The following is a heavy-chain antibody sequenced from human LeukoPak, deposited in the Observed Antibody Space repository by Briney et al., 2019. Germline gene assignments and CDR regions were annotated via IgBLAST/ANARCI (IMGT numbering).Heavy chain of an antibody. D-gene: IGHD2-15*01. CDR2: INPNSGGT. Sequence: ASVRVSCKASGYTFTGYYMHWVRQAPGQGLEWMGWINPNSGGTNYAQKFQGRVTMTRDTSISTAYMELSRLRSDDTAVYYCAREVRYCSGGSCYFLLYFDLWGRGTMFTVSP. V-gene: IGHV1-2*02. J-gene: IGHJ2*01. CDR3: AREVRYCSGGSCYFLLYFDL. CDR1: GYTFTGYY.